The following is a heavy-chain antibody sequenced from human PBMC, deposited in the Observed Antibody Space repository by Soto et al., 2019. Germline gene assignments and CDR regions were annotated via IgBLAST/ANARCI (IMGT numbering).Heavy chain of an antibody. V-gene: IGHV3-30*18. CDR3: AKXRKRYCETSNCHPPGGS. J-gene: IGHJ5*02. Sequence: GVSLRLSCAASGFTFSTFGMHWVRQTPGKGLEWVAIISYDGTKKFYVDSVKGRFTISRDNSKNTLYLQMNSLRTEDTAVYYCAKXRKRYCETSNCHPPGGSWGQGTLVTVSS. D-gene: IGHD2-15*01. CDR1: GFTFSTFG. CDR2: ISYDGTKK.